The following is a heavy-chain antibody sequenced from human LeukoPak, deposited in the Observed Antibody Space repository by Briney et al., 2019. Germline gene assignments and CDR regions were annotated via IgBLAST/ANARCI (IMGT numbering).Heavy chain of an antibody. CDR2: IKSDGTT. J-gene: IGHJ4*02. CDR1: GLTVTSNH. Sequence: GGSLRLSCAASGLTVTSNHMSWVRQAPGKGLEWVSLIKSDGTTEYADSVKGRFTISRDNSKNTLFLQMNNLRVEDTAVYYCARLRRGYWGRGTPVTVSS. V-gene: IGHV3-53*01. CDR3: ARLRRGY.